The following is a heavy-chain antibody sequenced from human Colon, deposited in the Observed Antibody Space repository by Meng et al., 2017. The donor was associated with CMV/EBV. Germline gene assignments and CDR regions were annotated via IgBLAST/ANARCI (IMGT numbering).Heavy chain of an antibody. V-gene: IGHV3-7*01. CDR2: INEDGRTI. J-gene: IGHJ5*02. D-gene: IGHD6-19*01. Sequence: GGSLRLSCVASGFTFSNYWMSWVRQAPGKGLEWVANINEDGRTIYFVDSLKGRFTISRDNAKNSLYLQMNSLGAEDTAVYYCARGPGTYSSGWPPGPWGQGTLVTVSS. CDR3: ARGPGTYSSGWPPGP. CDR1: GFTFSNYW.